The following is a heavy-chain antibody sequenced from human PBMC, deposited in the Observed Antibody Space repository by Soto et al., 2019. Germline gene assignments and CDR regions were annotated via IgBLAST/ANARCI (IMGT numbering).Heavy chain of an antibody. CDR1: GGSFSGYY. CDR2: INHSGST. D-gene: IGHD3-10*02. J-gene: IGHJ4*02. CDR3: ERGLYYYVADY. Sequence: PSETLSLTCAVDGGSFSGYYWSWIRQPPGKGLEWIGEINHSGSTNYNPSLKSRVTISVDTSKNQFSLKLSSVTAADTAVYYCERGLYYYVADYWGQVTLVTVSS. V-gene: IGHV4-34*01.